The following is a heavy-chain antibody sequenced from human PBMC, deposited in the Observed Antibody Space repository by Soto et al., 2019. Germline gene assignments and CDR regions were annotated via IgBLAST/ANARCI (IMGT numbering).Heavy chain of an antibody. CDR1: GESITSDSYY. CDR2: LPYSVSAHSGTT. CDR3: ARLNPASPPYADF. V-gene: IGHV4-39*01. J-gene: IGHJ4*02. Sequence: SETLSLTCTVSGESITSDSYYWGWIRQPPGKGLEWIGSLPYSVSAHSGTTDYNPSLRSRLTMSLDTPKSQFSLGLGSVTAADTAVYFCARLNPASPPYADFWGQGILVTVSS.